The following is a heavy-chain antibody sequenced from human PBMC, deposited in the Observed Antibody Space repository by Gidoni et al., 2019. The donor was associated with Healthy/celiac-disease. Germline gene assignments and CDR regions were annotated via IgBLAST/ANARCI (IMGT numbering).Heavy chain of an antibody. CDR3: AKGVWRGILGNVGY. D-gene: IGHD3-3*01. CDR1: GFTFSSYA. V-gene: IGHV3-23*01. CDR2: ISGSGGST. Sequence: PRLSCAASGFTFSSYAMSGVRQAPGKGLEWVSAISGSGGSTYYADSVKGRFTISRDNSKNTLYLQMNSLRAEDTAVYYCAKGVWRGILGNVGYWGQGTLVTVSS. J-gene: IGHJ4*02.